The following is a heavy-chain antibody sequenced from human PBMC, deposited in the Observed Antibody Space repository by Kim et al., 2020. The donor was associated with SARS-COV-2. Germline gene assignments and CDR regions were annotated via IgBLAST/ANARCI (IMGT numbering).Heavy chain of an antibody. V-gene: IGHV1-69*13. CDR3: ARDVTPDDYGDYGSYYYYGMDV. CDR2: IIPIFGTA. D-gene: IGHD4-17*01. CDR1: GGTFSSYA. Sequence: SVKVSCKASGGTFSSYAISWVRQAPGQGLEWMGGIIPIFGTANYAQKFQGRVTITADESTSTAYMELSSLRSEDTAVYYCARDVTPDDYGDYGSYYYYGMDVWGQGTTVTVSS. J-gene: IGHJ6*02.